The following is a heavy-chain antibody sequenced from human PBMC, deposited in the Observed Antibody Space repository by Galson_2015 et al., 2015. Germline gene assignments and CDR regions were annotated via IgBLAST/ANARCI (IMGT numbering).Heavy chain of an antibody. CDR3: ARDSPEWGHLPTAIYYYYYMDV. Sequence: SVKVSCKASGYTFTSYGISWVRQAPGQGLEWMGWISAYNGNTNYAQKLQGRVTMTTDTSTSTAYMELRSLRSDDTAVYYCARDSPEWGHLPTAIYYYYYMDVWGKGTTVTVSS. CDR1: GYTFTSYG. D-gene: IGHD3-16*01. CDR2: ISAYNGNT. V-gene: IGHV1-18*01. J-gene: IGHJ6*03.